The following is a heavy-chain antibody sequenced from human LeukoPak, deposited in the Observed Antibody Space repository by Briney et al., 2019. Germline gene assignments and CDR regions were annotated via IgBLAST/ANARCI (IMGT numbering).Heavy chain of an antibody. Sequence: PGGSLRLSCAASGFTLRSYAMSWVRQAPGEGLDWVSVIAGSGGGTYYADSVKGRFTISRDTSKNTLYLQMNSLRAEDTAVYYCAKALTGEDYGMDVWGQGTTVTVSS. J-gene: IGHJ6*02. CDR3: AKALTGEDYGMDV. CDR2: IAGSGGGT. D-gene: IGHD2-15*01. CDR1: GFTLRSYA. V-gene: IGHV3-23*01.